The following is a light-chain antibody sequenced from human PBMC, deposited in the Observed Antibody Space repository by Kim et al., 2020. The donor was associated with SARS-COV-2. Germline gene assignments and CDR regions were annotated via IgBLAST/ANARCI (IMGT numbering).Light chain of an antibody. CDR3: QQYYKTPRT. J-gene: IGKJ1*01. CDR1: RSVLYSSNNKNY. Sequence: DIVMTQSPDSLAVSLGERATINCKSSRSVLYSSNNKNYLAWYQQKPGQPPKLLIYWASTRESGVPDRFSGSGSGTDFTLTISTLQAEDVAIYYCQQYYKTPRTFGQGTKVDIK. CDR2: WAS. V-gene: IGKV4-1*01.